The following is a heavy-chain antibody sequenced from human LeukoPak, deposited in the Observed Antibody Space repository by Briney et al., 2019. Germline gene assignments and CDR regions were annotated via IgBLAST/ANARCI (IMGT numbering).Heavy chain of an antibody. D-gene: IGHD6-19*01. CDR2: IYGGGSNT. Sequence: PGGSLRLSCVGSGFCFSSYAMTWVRQAPGKGLEWVSTIYGGGSNTFYADSVKGRFTISRDDSKNVQFLQMNSLRPEDTAVYFCAKRITEAVGIYFDSWGPGAPVTVSS. V-gene: IGHV3-23*01. CDR1: GFCFSSYA. CDR3: AKRITEAVGIYFDS. J-gene: IGHJ4*02.